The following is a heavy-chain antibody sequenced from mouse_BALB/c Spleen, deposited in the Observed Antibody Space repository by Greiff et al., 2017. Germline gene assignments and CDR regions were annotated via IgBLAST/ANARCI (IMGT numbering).Heavy chain of an antibody. Sequence: QVQLKQSGAELARPGASVKLSCKASGYTFTSYWMQWVKQRPGQGLEWIGAIYPGDGDTRYTQKFKGKATLTADKSSSTAYMQLSSLASEDSAVYYCARGGGLRYFDVWGAGTTVTVSS. CDR2: IYPGDGDT. CDR1: GYTFTSYW. J-gene: IGHJ1*01. V-gene: IGHV1-87*01. CDR3: ARGGGLRYFDV.